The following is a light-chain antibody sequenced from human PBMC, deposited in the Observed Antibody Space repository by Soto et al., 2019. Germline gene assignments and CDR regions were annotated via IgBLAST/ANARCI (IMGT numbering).Light chain of an antibody. V-gene: IGKV3-11*01. Sequence: EIVLTQSPATLSLSPGERATLSCRASQSVSSYLAWYQQKPGQAPSLLIYDASNRATGIPARFSGSGSGTDFTLTISSLEPEDFAVYYCQQRSNWATFGQGTKVEIK. CDR1: QSVSSY. CDR3: QQRSNWAT. CDR2: DAS. J-gene: IGKJ1*01.